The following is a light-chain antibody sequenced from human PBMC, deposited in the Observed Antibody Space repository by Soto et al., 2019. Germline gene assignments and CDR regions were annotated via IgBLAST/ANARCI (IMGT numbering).Light chain of an antibody. V-gene: IGLV2-8*01. Sequence: QSALTQPPSASGTPGQSVTISCTGTRSDIGGYNYVSWYQQHPGKAPKLIIYEVSERPSGVPGRFSGSKSGNTASLTVSGLQAEDEADYFCSSFAGSNNFVVFGGGTKLTV. CDR3: SSFAGSNNFVV. J-gene: IGLJ2*01. CDR2: EVS. CDR1: RSDIGGYNY.